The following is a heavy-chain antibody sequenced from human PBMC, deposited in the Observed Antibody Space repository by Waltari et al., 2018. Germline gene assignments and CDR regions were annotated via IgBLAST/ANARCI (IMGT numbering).Heavy chain of an antibody. J-gene: IGHJ4*02. CDR3: ARDAYYSDSSGYHFDY. D-gene: IGHD3-22*01. CDR2: ISGSSSTI. Sequence: EVQLVESGGGLVQPGQSLRLSCAAPGFPFSTYSMNWVRQAPGKGLEWVSYISGSSSTIYYAGSVKGRFTISRDNAKNSLFLQMNSLRAEDTAVYYCARDAYYSDSSGYHFDYWGQGTLVTVSS. V-gene: IGHV3-48*04. CDR1: GFPFSTYS.